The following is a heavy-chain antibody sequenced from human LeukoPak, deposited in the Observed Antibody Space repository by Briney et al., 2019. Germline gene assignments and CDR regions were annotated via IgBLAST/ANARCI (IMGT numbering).Heavy chain of an antibody. Sequence: SETLSPTCTVSGGSISSYYWSWIRQPPGKGLEWIGYIYYSGSTNYNPSLKSRVTISVDTSKNQFSLKLSSVTAADTAVYYCARESTSRGYSYGSEVYFDYWGQGTLVTVSS. V-gene: IGHV4-59*01. CDR2: IYYSGST. D-gene: IGHD5-18*01. J-gene: IGHJ4*02. CDR1: GGSISSYY. CDR3: ARESTSRGYSYGSEVYFDY.